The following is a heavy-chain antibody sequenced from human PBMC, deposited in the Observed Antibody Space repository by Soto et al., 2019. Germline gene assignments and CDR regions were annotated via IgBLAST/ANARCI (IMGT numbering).Heavy chain of an antibody. D-gene: IGHD2-15*01. CDR2: IYYSGST. CDR3: ARGLTRCSGGSCYFFFYYYYYMDV. V-gene: IGHV4-31*03. Sequence: PSETLSLTCTVSGGSISSGGYYWSWIRQHPGKGLEWIGYIYYSGSTYYNPSLKSRVTISVDTSKNQFSLKLSSVTAADTAVYYCARGLTRCSGGSCYFFFYYYYYMDVWGKGTTVTVSS. CDR1: GGSISSGGYY. J-gene: IGHJ6*03.